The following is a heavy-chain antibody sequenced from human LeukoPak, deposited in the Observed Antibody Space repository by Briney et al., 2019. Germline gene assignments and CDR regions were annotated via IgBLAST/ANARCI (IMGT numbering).Heavy chain of an antibody. CDR2: IYYSGST. V-gene: IGHV4-30-4*01. Sequence: PSETLSLTCTVSGGSISSGDYYWSWIRQPPGEGLEWIGYIYYSGSTYYNPSLKSRVTISVDTSKNQFSLKLSSVTAADTAVYYCARMDGSGDEYYFDYWGQGTLVTVSS. CDR3: ARMDGSGDEYYFDY. D-gene: IGHD3-10*01. CDR1: GGSISSGDYY. J-gene: IGHJ4*02.